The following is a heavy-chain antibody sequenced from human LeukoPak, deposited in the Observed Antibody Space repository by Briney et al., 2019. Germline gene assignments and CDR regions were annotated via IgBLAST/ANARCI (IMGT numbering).Heavy chain of an antibody. J-gene: IGHJ6*02. CDR3: ARDVSLFSGDYYYGMDV. CDR1: GYTFTSYG. D-gene: IGHD3-10*02. V-gene: IGHV1-18*01. Sequence: ASVKVSCRTSGYTFTSYGISWVRQAPGQGLEWVGWISGYNGNTNYAQKLQGRVTMTTDTSTTTAYMELRSLGSDDTAVYYCARDVSLFSGDYYYGMDVWGQGTTVTVSS. CDR2: ISGYNGNT.